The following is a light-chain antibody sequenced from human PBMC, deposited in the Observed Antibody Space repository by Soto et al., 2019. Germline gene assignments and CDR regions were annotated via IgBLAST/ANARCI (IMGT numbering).Light chain of an antibody. V-gene: IGLV6-57*01. CDR1: SGSIASNY. CDR2: EDY. J-gene: IGLJ3*02. CDR3: QSYDATNQV. Sequence: NFMLTQPHSVSESPGKTVTISCTHSSGSIASNYVQWYQQRPGSSPTTVIYEDYQRPSGVPDRFSGSIDSSSNSASLTISGLETEDEADYYCQSYDATNQVFGGGTQLTVL.